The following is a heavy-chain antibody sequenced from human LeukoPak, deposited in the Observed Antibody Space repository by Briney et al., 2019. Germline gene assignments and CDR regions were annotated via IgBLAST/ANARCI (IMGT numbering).Heavy chain of an antibody. D-gene: IGHD2-2*01. CDR1: GFTFSSYA. V-gene: IGHV3-23*01. CDR3: AKEAFAVVPAANSDY. J-gene: IGHJ4*02. Sequence: PGGSLRLPCAPYGFTFSSYAMSWVRQAPGEGLEWVSAVGGSTGGTYYADSVKGRCTISRDNSNNTLYLQMNSLRAEDTAVYYCAKEAFAVVPAANSDYWGQGTLVTVS. CDR2: VGGSTGGT.